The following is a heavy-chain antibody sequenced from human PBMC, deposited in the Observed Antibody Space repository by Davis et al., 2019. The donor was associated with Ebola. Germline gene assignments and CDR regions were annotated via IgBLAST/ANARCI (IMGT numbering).Heavy chain of an antibody. CDR3: SRGGAVKFDY. J-gene: IGHJ4*02. Sequence: HTGGSLRLSCKGSGYTFSSFWMNWVRQAPGKGLEWVSRINSDGTSSNYTDVVRGRFTVSRDNAKNTLYLQMNSLRDEDTALYYCSRGGAVKFDYWGQGTLVTVSS. V-gene: IGHV3-74*01. D-gene: IGHD4-17*01. CDR1: GYTFSSFW. CDR2: INSDGTSS.